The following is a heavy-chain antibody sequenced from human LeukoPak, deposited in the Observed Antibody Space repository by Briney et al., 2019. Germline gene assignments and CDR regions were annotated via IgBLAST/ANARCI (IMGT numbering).Heavy chain of an antibody. CDR2: INAGNGIT. CDR3: ARGGQQLGWFDP. V-gene: IGHV1-3*01. CDR1: GYTFTSYA. Sequence: ASVKVSCKASGYTFTSYAMHWVRQAPGQRLEWMGWINAGNGITKYSQKFQGRVTITRDTSASTAYMELSSLRSEDTAVYYCARGGQQLGWFDPWGQGTLVTVSS. D-gene: IGHD6-13*01. J-gene: IGHJ5*02.